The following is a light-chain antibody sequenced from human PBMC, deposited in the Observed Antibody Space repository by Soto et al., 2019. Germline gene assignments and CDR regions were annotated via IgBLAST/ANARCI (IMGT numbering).Light chain of an antibody. Sequence: DIQMTQSPSSLSASVGDRVTITCRASQGIRNDLGWYQQKPGKAPKRLIYAASSLHSGVPSRFSGSGSGTEXXXXXXXXXXXXFATYYCLQHNSYPLTFGGGTKVEIK. J-gene: IGKJ4*01. CDR1: QGIRND. V-gene: IGKV1-17*01. CDR3: LQHNSYPLT. CDR2: AAS.